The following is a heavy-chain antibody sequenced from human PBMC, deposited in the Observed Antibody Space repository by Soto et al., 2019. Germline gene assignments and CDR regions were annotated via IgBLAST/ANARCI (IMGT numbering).Heavy chain of an antibody. D-gene: IGHD2-15*01. J-gene: IGHJ4*02. CDR2: IYYSGST. Sequence: SETLSLTCTVSGGSISSSSYYWGWIRQPPGKGLEWIGSIYYSGSTYYNPSLKSRVTISVDTSKNQFSLKLSSVTAADTAVYYCARLSDSCSGGSCYGPVIDYWGQGTLVTRLL. CDR1: GGSISSSSYY. V-gene: IGHV4-39*01. CDR3: ARLSDSCSGGSCYGPVIDY.